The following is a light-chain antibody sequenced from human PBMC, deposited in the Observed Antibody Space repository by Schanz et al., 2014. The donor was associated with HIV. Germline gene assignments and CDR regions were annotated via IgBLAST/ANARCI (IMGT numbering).Light chain of an antibody. CDR2: DAS. Sequence: EIVLTQAPATLSLSPGERATLSCRASQSVSSYLAWYQQKPGQAPRLRIYDASNRATGIPARFSGSGSGTDFTLTISSLEPEDFAVYYCQQYATSPWTFGQGTKVDVK. V-gene: IGKV3-11*01. J-gene: IGKJ1*01. CDR1: QSVSSY. CDR3: QQYATSPWT.